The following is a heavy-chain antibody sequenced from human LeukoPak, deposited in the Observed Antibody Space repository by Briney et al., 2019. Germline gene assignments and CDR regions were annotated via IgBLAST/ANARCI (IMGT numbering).Heavy chain of an antibody. J-gene: IGHJ4*02. CDR3: ARGRPHGNDY. D-gene: IGHD4-23*01. Sequence: PGGSLRLSCAASEFTFSNHWMHWVRQAPGKGLVWVSRIASDGSSTTYADSVKGRFSISRDNAKNTLYLQMNSLRVEDTAVYYCARGRPHGNDYWGQGTLVTVSS. CDR2: IASDGSST. CDR1: EFTFSNHW. V-gene: IGHV3-74*01.